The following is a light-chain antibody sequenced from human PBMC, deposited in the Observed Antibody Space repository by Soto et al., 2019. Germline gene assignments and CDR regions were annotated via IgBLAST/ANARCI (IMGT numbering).Light chain of an antibody. CDR1: QSVSSY. CDR2: DAS. J-gene: IGKJ5*01. CDR3: QQRSNWPS. Sequence: IVLTQSPATLSLTPGERATLSCRASQSVSSYLAWYQHKPGQAPRLLIYDASNRATGLPARFSGSGSGTDFTLTFSSLEPEDFALYYCQQRSNWPSFGQGTRLEIK. V-gene: IGKV3-11*01.